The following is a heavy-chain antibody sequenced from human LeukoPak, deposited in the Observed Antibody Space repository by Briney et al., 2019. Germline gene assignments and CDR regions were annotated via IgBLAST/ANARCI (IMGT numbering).Heavy chain of an antibody. CDR1: GYTFTSYA. CDR2: INTNTGNP. CDR3: ARGPEPRDQRIYYYYYMDV. V-gene: IGHV7-4-1*02. D-gene: IGHD2-2*01. J-gene: IGHJ6*03. Sequence: ASVKVSCKASGYTFTSYAMNWVRQAPGQGLEWMGWINTNTGNPTYAQGSTGRFVFSLDTSVSTAYLQISSLKAEDTAVYYCARGPEPRDQRIYYYYYMDVWGKGTTVTVSS.